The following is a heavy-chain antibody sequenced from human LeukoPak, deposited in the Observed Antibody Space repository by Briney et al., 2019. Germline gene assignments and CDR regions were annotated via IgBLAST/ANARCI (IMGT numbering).Heavy chain of an antibody. J-gene: IGHJ4*02. D-gene: IGHD6-6*01. Sequence: PGGSLRLSCAASGFTFSSYSMNWVRQAPGKGLEWVSYISTGSSYIYYADSVKGRFTISRDNAKNSLYLQMTSLRAEDTAVYYCARDSGGYSSSSDYWGQGTLVTVSS. CDR2: ISTGSSYI. CDR3: ARDSGGYSSSSDY. V-gene: IGHV3-21*01. CDR1: GFTFSSYS.